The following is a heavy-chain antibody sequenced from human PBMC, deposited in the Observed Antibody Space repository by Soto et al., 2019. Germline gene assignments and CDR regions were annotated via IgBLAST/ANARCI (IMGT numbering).Heavy chain of an antibody. V-gene: IGHV4-59*08. CDR2: IYYSGST. Sequence: SETLSLTCTVSGASISSYYWSWIRQPPGKGLEWIGYIYYSGSTNYNPSLKSRVTISVDTSKNQFSLKLSSVTAADTAVYYGARRYGSCFDYWGQGTLVTVS. CDR1: GASISSYY. D-gene: IGHD5-18*01. J-gene: IGHJ4*02. CDR3: ARRYGSCFDY.